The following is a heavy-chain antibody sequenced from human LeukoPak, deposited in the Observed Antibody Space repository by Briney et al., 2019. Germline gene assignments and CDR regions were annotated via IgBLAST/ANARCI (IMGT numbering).Heavy chain of an antibody. Sequence: SETLSLTCTVSGGSISSSSYYWGWIRQPPGKGLEWIGSIYYSGSTYYNPSLKSRVTISVDTSKNQFSLKLSSVTAADTAVYYCATHRPVLQFLDPFDYWGQGTLVTVSS. CDR1: GGSISSSSYY. CDR3: ATHRPVLQFLDPFDY. D-gene: IGHD3-3*01. J-gene: IGHJ4*02. V-gene: IGHV4-39*01. CDR2: IYYSGST.